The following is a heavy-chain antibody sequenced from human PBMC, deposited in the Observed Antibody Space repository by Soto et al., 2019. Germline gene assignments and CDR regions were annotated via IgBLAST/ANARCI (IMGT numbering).Heavy chain of an antibody. Sequence: KSSETLSLTCKVSGAYISDFSWSWIRQPAGKGLEWIGRITINGNTQKNPSFKSRVTMSIDTSRNHFSLNLQSATAADTALYYCARETGENWTYEAHWGPGTLVTVSS. CDR3: ARETGENWTYEAH. CDR1: GAYISDFS. CDR2: ITINGNT. V-gene: IGHV4-4*07. D-gene: IGHD1-7*01. J-gene: IGHJ1*01.